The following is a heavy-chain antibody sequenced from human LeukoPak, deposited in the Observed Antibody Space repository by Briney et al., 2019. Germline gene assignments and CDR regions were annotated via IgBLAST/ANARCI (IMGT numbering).Heavy chain of an antibody. CDR2: ISAYNGNT. D-gene: IGHD2-2*01. Sequence: ASVKVSCKASGYTFTSYGISWVRQAPGQGLEWMGWISAYNGNTNYAQKLQGRVTMTTDTSTSTAYMELRSLRSDGTAVYYCARACSSTSCYWFDYWGQGTLVTVSS. CDR1: GYTFTSYG. V-gene: IGHV1-18*01. CDR3: ARACSSTSCYWFDY. J-gene: IGHJ4*02.